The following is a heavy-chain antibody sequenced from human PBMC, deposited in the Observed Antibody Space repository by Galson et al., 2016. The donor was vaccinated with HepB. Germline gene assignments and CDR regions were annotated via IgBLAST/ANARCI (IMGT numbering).Heavy chain of an antibody. CDR1: GFTFSSYA. D-gene: IGHD1-26*01. Sequence: SLRLSCAASGFTFSSYAMHWVRQAPGKGLEWVAVIWYDASNKYYADSVKGRFTISRDNSKNTLYLQKNSLRAEDTAVYYCARALIGASRLDYWGQGTLVTVSS. CDR2: IWYDASNK. CDR3: ARALIGASRLDY. J-gene: IGHJ4*02. V-gene: IGHV3-33*01.